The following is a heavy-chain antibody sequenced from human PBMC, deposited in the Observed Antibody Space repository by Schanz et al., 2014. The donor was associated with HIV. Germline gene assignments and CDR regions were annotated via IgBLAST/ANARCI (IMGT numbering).Heavy chain of an antibody. V-gene: IGHV3-33*03. CDR3: ANGPGPLQHSDYYSGMDV. CDR2: IWHDGSSK. D-gene: IGHD2-2*01. J-gene: IGHJ6*02. CDR1: GFSFSNSA. Sequence: VQLLESGGGLVLSGGPLRLSCAASGFSFSNSAMTWVRQAPGKGLEWVAVIWHDGSSKYYADSVKGRFTISRDNAKNSLYLQMNSLRTEDTAVYFCANGPGPLQHSDYYSGMDVWGQGTTVTVSS.